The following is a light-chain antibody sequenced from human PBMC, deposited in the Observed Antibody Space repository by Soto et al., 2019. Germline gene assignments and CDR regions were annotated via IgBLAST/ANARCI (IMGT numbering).Light chain of an antibody. CDR2: KAS. CDR3: QHYNSYSEA. V-gene: IGKV1-5*03. J-gene: IGKJ1*01. Sequence: DIQMTQSPSTLSGSVGDRVTITCRASQTISSWLAWYQQKPGKAPKLLIYKASTLKSGVRSRFSGSGSGTELTLTISSLQPDDFATYYCQHYNSYSEAFGQGTKVELK. CDR1: QTISSW.